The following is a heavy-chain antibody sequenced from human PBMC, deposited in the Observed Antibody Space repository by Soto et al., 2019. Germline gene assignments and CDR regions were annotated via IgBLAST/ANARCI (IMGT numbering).Heavy chain of an antibody. CDR2: IYRGDSDA. D-gene: IGHD5-12*01. Sequence: PVESLTNSCKVSGYRFTTYWLGLVRQMPGKGLEYMGIIYRGDSDARYSPSFQGQVTLSADKSISTAYLQCTSLKASDTSIYYCARARVSTPRLEDPFDIWGQGTMVTVSS. CDR1: GYRFTTYW. J-gene: IGHJ3*02. CDR3: ARARVSTPRLEDPFDI. V-gene: IGHV5-51*01.